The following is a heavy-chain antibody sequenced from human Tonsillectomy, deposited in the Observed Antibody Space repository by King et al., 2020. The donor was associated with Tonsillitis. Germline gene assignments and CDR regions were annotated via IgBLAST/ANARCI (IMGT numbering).Heavy chain of an antibody. D-gene: IGHD1-26*01. CDR3: ARDCIGSGGGIDV. V-gene: IGHV3-66*01. CDR2: IYSGGST. Sequence: VQLVESGGGLVQPGGSLRLSCAASGFTVSSNYMSWVRQAPGKGLEWVSVIYSGGSTYYADSVKGRFTISRDNSKNTLYLQMNSLRAEDTAVYYCARDCIGSGGGIDVWGQGATVTVSS. CDR1: GFTVSSNY. J-gene: IGHJ6*02.